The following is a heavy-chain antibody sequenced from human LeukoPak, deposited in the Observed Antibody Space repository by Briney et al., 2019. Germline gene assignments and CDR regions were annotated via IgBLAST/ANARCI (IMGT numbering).Heavy chain of an antibody. CDR3: ARNGDYYEKSGYYYLFDF. J-gene: IGHJ4*02. CDR1: GGSFSSGSHY. CDR2: IYYTGST. D-gene: IGHD3-22*01. Sequence: PSETLSLTCSVSGGSFSSGSHYWSWIRQSPGKGLEWIGHIYYTGSTNYNPSLQSRVTISVDTSKNQFSLKLSSVTAADTALYYCARNGDYYEKSGYYYLFDFWGQGTLVTVSS. V-gene: IGHV4-61*01.